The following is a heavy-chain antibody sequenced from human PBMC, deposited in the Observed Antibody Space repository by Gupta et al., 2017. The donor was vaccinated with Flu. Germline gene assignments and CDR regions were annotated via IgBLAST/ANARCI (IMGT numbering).Heavy chain of an antibody. CDR1: D. Sequence: DCSWEGQANGQGWDAKGRMSPVITSANYAQKCRGTVSRTAVESTRTAYMELSSLGAEDAAVYYCANSRDFGCNGFDPWGQGTMVTVSS. CDR3: ANSRDFGCNGFDP. V-gene: IGHV1-69*11. D-gene: IGHD3-22*01. J-gene: IGHJ5*02. CDR2: MSPVITSA.